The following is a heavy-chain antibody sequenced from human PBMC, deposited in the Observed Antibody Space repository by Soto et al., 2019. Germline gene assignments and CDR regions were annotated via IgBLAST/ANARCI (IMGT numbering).Heavy chain of an antibody. J-gene: IGHJ6*02. CDR3: AMYSSSSDYYYGMDV. V-gene: IGHV5-51*01. CDR2: IYPGDSGT. Sequence: GESLKISCKGSGYSFTSYWIGWVRQMPGKGLEWMGIIYPGDSGTRYSPSFQGQVTISADKSISTAYLQWSSLKASDTAMYYCAMYSSSSDYYYGMDVWGQGTTVTVS. CDR1: GYSFTSYW. D-gene: IGHD6-6*01.